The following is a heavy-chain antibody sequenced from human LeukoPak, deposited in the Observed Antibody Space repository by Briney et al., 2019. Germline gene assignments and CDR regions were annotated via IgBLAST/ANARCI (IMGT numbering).Heavy chain of an antibody. V-gene: IGHV3-9*01. CDR1: GFTFDDYA. Sequence: GGSLRLSCAASGFTFDDYAMHWVRQAPGKGLEWVSGISWNSGSIGYADSVKGRSTISRDNAKNSLYLQMNSLRAEDTALYYCAKDSYYDSSGYPDYWGQGTLVTVPS. J-gene: IGHJ4*02. D-gene: IGHD3-22*01. CDR3: AKDSYYDSSGYPDY. CDR2: ISWNSGSI.